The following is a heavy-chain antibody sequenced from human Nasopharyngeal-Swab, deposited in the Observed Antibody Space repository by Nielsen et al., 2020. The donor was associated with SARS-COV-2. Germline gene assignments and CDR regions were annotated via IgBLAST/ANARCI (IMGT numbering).Heavy chain of an antibody. CDR2: ISGSGGST. V-gene: IGHV3-23*01. D-gene: IGHD3-22*01. Sequence: GGSLRLSCAASGFTFSSYDMIWVRQAPGKGLEWVSAISGSGGSTYYADSVKGRFTISRDNSKNTLYLQMSSLSAEDTAVYYCAKDEPYYDSSGYNYYYYYYMDVWGKGTTVTVSS. CDR1: GFTFSSYD. J-gene: IGHJ6*03. CDR3: AKDEPYYDSSGYNYYYYYYMDV.